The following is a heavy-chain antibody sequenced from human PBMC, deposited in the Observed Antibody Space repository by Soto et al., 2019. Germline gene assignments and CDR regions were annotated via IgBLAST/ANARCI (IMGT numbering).Heavy chain of an antibody. CDR1: GFTLNNYW. CDR2: INQDGSEK. D-gene: IGHD1-1*01. J-gene: IGHJ4*02. V-gene: IGHV3-7*01. Sequence: GGSLRLSCAASGFTLNNYWVSWVRQAPGKGLEWVASINQDGSEKYHADTVKGRFSISRDSVKNSLYLQMNSLRAEDRAVYYCARAVRGPTSLWGQGTLVTVSS. CDR3: ARAVRGPTSL.